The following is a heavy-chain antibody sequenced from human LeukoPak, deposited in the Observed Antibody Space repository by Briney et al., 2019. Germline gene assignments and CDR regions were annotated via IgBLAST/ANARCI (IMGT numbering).Heavy chain of an antibody. CDR3: ARDLAMYYYDSRGCLDY. CDR1: GFIFSNYG. CDR2: IWYDGSNK. Sequence: PGGSPRLSCAASGFIFSNYGMHWVRQAPGKGLEWVAVIWYDGSNKYYADSVKGRFTISRDNSKNTLYLQMSSLRAEDTAVYYCARDLAMYYYDSRGCLDYWGQGTLVTVSS. V-gene: IGHV3-33*01. D-gene: IGHD3-22*01. J-gene: IGHJ4*02.